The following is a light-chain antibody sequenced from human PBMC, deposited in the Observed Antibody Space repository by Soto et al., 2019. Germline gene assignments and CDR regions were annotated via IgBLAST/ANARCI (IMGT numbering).Light chain of an antibody. V-gene: IGKV1-33*01. CDR3: QQYENLPT. J-gene: IGKJ5*01. Sequence: DIPMTQSPSSLSASVGDRVTITCQASQNMNNYLNWYQQKPGRAPKLLIYDASNLEAGVPSRFRGSGSGTDFTFTISRLQPEDIATYYCQQYENLPTFGQGTRLEIK. CDR1: QNMNNY. CDR2: DAS.